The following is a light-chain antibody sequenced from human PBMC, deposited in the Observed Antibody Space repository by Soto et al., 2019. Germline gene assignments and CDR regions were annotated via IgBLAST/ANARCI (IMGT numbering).Light chain of an antibody. V-gene: IGKV4-1*01. CDR1: QTILKSSIKKNS. Sequence: DIVMTQSPDSLSVSLCERATIKCMCSQTILKSSIKKNSLAWYQQKPGQPPRLLIYWASTRDSGVPDRFSGSGSGTDFTLTITRLQAEDVAVYYCQQYYSSSLTFGGGTKVDIK. J-gene: IGKJ4*01. CDR3: QQYYSSSLT. CDR2: WAS.